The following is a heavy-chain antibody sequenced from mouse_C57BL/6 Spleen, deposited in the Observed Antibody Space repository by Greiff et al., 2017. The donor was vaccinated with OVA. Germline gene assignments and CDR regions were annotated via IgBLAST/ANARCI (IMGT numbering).Heavy chain of an antibody. CDR2: ISDGGSYT. V-gene: IGHV5-4*01. Sequence: EVQGVESGGGLVKPGGSLKLSCAASGFTFSSYAMSWVRQTPEKRLEWVATISDGGSYTYYPDNVKGRFTISRDNAKNNLYLQMSHLKSEDTAMYYCARANGSSYYFDYWGQGTTLTVSS. J-gene: IGHJ2*01. CDR1: GFTFSSYA. D-gene: IGHD1-1*01. CDR3: ARANGSSYYFDY.